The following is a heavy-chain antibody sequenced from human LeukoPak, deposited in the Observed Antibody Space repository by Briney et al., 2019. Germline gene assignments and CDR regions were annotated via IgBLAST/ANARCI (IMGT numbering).Heavy chain of an antibody. CDR1: GYTFTSYG. CDR2: ISAYNGNT. J-gene: IGHJ5*02. CDR3: ARVRGYCSSTSCYGENWFDP. D-gene: IGHD2-2*01. Sequence: ASVTVSCKASGYTFTSYGISWVRQAPGQGLEWMGWISAYNGNTNYAQKLQGRVTMTTDTSTSTAYTELRSLRSDDTAVYYCARVRGYCSSTSCYGENWFDPWGQGTLVTVSS. V-gene: IGHV1-18*04.